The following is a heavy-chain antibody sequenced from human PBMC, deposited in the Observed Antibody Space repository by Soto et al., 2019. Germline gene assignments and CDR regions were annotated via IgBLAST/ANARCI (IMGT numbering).Heavy chain of an antibody. CDR1: GYTFTGYY. CDR3: ARTIFPRRKFCMDV. D-gene: IGHD2-21*01. J-gene: IGHJ6*02. Sequence: ASVKVSCKASGYTFTGYYMHWVRQAPGQGLEWMGWINPNSGGTNYAQKFQGRVTMTRDTSISTAYMELSRLRSDDTAVYYFARTIFPRRKFCMDVWGQGTTVTVSS. CDR2: INPNSGGT. V-gene: IGHV1-2*02.